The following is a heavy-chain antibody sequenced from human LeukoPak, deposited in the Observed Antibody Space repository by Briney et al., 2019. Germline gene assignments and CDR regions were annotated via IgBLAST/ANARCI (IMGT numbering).Heavy chain of an antibody. Sequence: PGGSLRLSCEASGFTFTSFWMHWVRQAPGQGLVWVSRINNDGSGTSYADSVKGRFTISRDNAKNTLFLQMNSLRAEDTAVYYCARGNSFSYPDWGQGTLVTVSS. D-gene: IGHD3-16*02. V-gene: IGHV3-74*01. CDR2: INNDGSGT. CDR3: ARGNSFSYPD. CDR1: GFTFTSFW. J-gene: IGHJ4*02.